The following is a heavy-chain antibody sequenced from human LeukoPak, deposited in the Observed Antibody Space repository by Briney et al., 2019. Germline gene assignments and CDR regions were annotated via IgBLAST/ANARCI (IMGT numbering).Heavy chain of an antibody. CDR3: ARGFGDYGLGAFDI. CDR1: GGSISSYY. Sequence: SETLSLTCTVCGGSISSYYWSLIRQPPGKGLEWIGYIYYSGSTNYNPSLKSRVTISVDTSKNQFSLKLSSVTAADTAVYYCARGFGDYGLGAFDIWGQGTMVTVSS. D-gene: IGHD3-10*01. CDR2: IYYSGST. V-gene: IGHV4-59*01. J-gene: IGHJ3*02.